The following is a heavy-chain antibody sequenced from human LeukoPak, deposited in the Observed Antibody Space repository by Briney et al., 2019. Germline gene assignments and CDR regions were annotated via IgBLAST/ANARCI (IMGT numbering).Heavy chain of an antibody. Sequence: SETLSLTCAVYGDSFSGYCWSWLRQPPGRGLEWIGEIHQSGSTNYNPSLKSRLSISVDTSKNQFSLKLNSVTAADTAVYYCAREAFYYGSGSPNFAVALNRRDAFDIWGQGQWSPSLQ. CDR2: IHQSGST. V-gene: IGHV4-34*01. CDR1: GDSFSGYC. D-gene: IGHD3-10*01. CDR3: AREAFYYGSGSPNFAVALNRRDAFDI. J-gene: IGHJ3*02.